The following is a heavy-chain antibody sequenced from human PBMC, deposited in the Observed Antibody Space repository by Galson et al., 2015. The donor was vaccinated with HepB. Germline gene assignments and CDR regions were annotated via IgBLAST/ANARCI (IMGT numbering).Heavy chain of an antibody. CDR1: GYTFTSYG. Sequence: SVKVSCKASGYTFTSYGISWVRQAPGQGLEWMGWISVSNGNTNYAQKFQGRVTMTTDTSTSTAYMEMRSLRSDDTAVYYCARDRRLGEISLVPCDYWGQGTLVTVSS. J-gene: IGHJ4*02. CDR2: ISVSNGNT. CDR3: ARDRRLGEISLVPCDY. V-gene: IGHV1-18*04. D-gene: IGHD3-16*02.